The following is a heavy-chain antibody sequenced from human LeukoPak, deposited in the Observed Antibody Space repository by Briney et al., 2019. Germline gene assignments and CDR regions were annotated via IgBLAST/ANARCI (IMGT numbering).Heavy chain of an antibody. V-gene: IGHV1-69*01. CDR2: IIPIFGTA. CDR1: GYSFTSYW. J-gene: IGHJ6*03. D-gene: IGHD4-23*01. Sequence: KISCKGSGYSFTSYWIGWVRQAPGQGLGWMGGIIPIFGTANYAQKFQGRVTITADESTSTAYMELSSLRSEDTAVYYCASEGLRWSSGYYYYMDVWGKGTTVTVSS. CDR3: ASEGLRWSSGYYYYMDV.